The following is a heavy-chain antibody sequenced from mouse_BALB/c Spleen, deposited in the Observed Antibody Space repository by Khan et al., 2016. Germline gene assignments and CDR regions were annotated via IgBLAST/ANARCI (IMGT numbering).Heavy chain of an antibody. J-gene: IGHJ2*01. CDR1: GCNIKDTY. V-gene: IGHV14-3*02. Sequence: VQLKESGAELVKPGASVKLSCTASGCNIKDTYMHWVKQRPEQGLEWIGRIDPANGNTKYDPKFQGKATITADTSSNTAYLQLSSLTSEDTAVDYCARSTDYWGQGTTLTVSS. CDR3: ARSTDY. CDR2: IDPANGNT.